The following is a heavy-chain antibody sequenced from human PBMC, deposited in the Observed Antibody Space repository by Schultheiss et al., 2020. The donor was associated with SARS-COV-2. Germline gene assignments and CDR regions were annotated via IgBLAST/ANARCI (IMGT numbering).Heavy chain of an antibody. J-gene: IGHJ4*02. CDR2: ISSSSSTI. D-gene: IGHD2-2*01. Sequence: GSLRLSCAASGFTFSSYEMNWVRQAPGKGLEWVSYISSSSSTIYYADSVKGRFTISRDNAKNSLYLQMNSLRAEDTAVYYCAKVFVVVPAPFPYWGQGTLVTVSS. CDR1: GFTFSSYE. V-gene: IGHV3-48*03. CDR3: AKVFVVVPAPFPY.